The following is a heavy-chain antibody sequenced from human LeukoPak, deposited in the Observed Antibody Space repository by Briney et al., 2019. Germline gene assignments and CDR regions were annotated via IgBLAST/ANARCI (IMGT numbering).Heavy chain of an antibody. V-gene: IGHV1-2*06. CDR3: ASALLGGYYDSSGYYSPDAFDI. D-gene: IGHD3-22*01. CDR2: INPNSGGT. CDR1: GYTFTGYY. Sequence: ASVKVSCKASGYTFTGYYMHWVRQAPGQGLEWMGRINPNSGGTNYAQKFQGRVTMTRDTSISTAYMELSRLRSDDTAVYYCASALLGGYYDSSGYYSPDAFDIWGQGTMVTVSS. J-gene: IGHJ3*02.